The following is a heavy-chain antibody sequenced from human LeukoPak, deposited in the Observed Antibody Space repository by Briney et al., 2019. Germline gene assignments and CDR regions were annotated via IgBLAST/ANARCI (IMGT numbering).Heavy chain of an antibody. CDR2: TYYRSRWYT. J-gene: IGHJ5*02. V-gene: IGHV6-1*01. CDR1: GDSVSSISGG. Sequence: SQTLSLTCVISGDSVSSISGGWNWIRQSPSRGLEWLGRTYYRSRWYTDYAIFVESRISIKSDTSKNQFSLQLNSVTPEGTAVYYCVRDLGPGRAFWFDPWGHGTLVTVSS. CDR3: VRDLGPGRAFWFDP. D-gene: IGHD3-10*01.